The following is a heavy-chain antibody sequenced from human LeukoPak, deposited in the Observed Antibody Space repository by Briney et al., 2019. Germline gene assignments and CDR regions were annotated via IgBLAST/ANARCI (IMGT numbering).Heavy chain of an antibody. CDR3: ARDGSYAPRGTADAFDI. D-gene: IGHD1-26*01. J-gene: IGHJ3*02. Sequence: SETLSLTCTVSGYSISSGYYWGWIRQPPGKGLEWIGSIYHSGSTYYNPSLKSRVTISVDTSKNQFSLKLSSVTAADTAVYYCARDGSYAPRGTADAFDIWGQGTMVTVSS. CDR1: GYSISSGYY. CDR2: IYHSGST. V-gene: IGHV4-38-2*02.